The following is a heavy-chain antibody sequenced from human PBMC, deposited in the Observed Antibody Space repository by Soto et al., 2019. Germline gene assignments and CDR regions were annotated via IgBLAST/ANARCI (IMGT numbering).Heavy chain of an antibody. CDR3: ARSRDYGGLNWFDP. CDR2: IYYSGST. V-gene: IGHV4-30-4*01. Sequence: QVQLQESGPGLVKPSQTLSLTCTVSGGSISSGDYYWSWIRQPPGKGLEWIGYIYYSGSTYYNPSLKSRVTISVDTSKPQFSLKLSSVTAEDTAVYYCARSRDYGGLNWFDPWGQGTLVTVSS. J-gene: IGHJ5*02. D-gene: IGHD4-17*01. CDR1: GGSISSGDYY.